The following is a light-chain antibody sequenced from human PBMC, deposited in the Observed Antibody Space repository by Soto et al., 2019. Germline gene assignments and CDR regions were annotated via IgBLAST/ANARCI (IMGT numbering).Light chain of an antibody. CDR2: DVS. J-gene: IGLJ1*01. CDR1: SSDVGAYDY. Sequence: QSALTQPASVSGSPGQSIAISCTGTSSDVGAYDYVSWYQQHPGKAPKVMIYDVSNRPSGVSNRFPGSKSDNTASLTISGLQAEDEADYYCSSYTSSSTYVFGTGTKVTVL. V-gene: IGLV2-14*01. CDR3: SSYTSSSTYV.